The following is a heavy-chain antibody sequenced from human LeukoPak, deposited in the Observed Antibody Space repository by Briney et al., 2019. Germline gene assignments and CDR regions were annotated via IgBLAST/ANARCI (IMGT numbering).Heavy chain of an antibody. CDR1: GYSISSGYY. Sequence: PSETLSLTCAVSGYSISSGYYWGWIRQPPGKGLEWIGSIYHSGRTYYNPSLKRRVTISVDTSKHQSSLKLSSVTAADTAVYYCARLIPRMTTVTTNWFDPWGQGTLVTVSS. CDR3: ARLIPRMTTVTTNWFDP. CDR2: IYHSGRT. D-gene: IGHD4-11*01. J-gene: IGHJ5*02. V-gene: IGHV4-38-2*01.